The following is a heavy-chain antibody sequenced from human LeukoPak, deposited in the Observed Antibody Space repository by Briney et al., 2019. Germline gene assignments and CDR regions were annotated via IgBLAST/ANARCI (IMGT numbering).Heavy chain of an antibody. CDR2: IYTSGST. CDR1: GGSISSGSYY. Sequence: SETLSLTCTVSGGSISSGSYYWSWIRQPAGKGLEWIGRIYTSGSTNYNPSLKSRVTISVDTSKNQFSLKLSSVTAADTAVYYCARHYSSGWYYFDYWGQGTLVTVSS. V-gene: IGHV4-61*02. CDR3: ARHYSSGWYYFDY. J-gene: IGHJ4*02. D-gene: IGHD6-19*01.